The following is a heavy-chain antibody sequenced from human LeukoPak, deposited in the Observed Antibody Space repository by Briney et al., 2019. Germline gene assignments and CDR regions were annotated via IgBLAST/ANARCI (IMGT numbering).Heavy chain of an antibody. CDR3: ARDLSGVTGYTYGRGIDY. CDR1: GFTFSSYW. D-gene: IGHD5-18*01. J-gene: IGHJ4*02. V-gene: IGHV3-7*01. Sequence: GGSLRLSCAASGFTFSSYWMSWVRQAPGKGLEWVANIKKEGSEKYYVDSVKGRFTISRDNAKTSLYLQMNSLRAEDTAVYYCARDLSGVTGYTYGRGIDYWGQGTLVTVSS. CDR2: IKKEGSEK.